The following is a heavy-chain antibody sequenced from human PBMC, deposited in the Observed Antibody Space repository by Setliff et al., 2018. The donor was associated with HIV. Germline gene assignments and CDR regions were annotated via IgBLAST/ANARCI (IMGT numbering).Heavy chain of an antibody. CDR2: IYPGDSHV. V-gene: IGHV5-51*01. CDR3: ARIPRWYYYYMDV. J-gene: IGHJ6*03. CDR1: GYSFTYYW. D-gene: IGHD2-15*01. Sequence: GESLKISCKGSGYSFTYYWIGWVRQMPGKGLEWMGIIYPGDSHVRYSPSFQGQVTISADTSISTAYLQWSSLKASDTAMYYCARIPRWYYYYMDVWGKGTTVTVSS.